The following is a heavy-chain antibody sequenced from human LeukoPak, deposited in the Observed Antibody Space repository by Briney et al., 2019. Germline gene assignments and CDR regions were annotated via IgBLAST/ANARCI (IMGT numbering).Heavy chain of an antibody. CDR2: ISYDGSNK. CDR3: ARVPRYCSSTNCHDY. D-gene: IGHD2-2*01. J-gene: IGHJ4*02. V-gene: IGHV3-30*04. Sequence: PGGSLRLSCAASGFTFSSYAMHWVRQAPGKGLEWVAVISYDGSNKYYADSVKGRFTISRDNSKNTLYLQMNSLRAEDTAVYYCARVPRYCSSTNCHDYWGQGTLVTVSP. CDR1: GFTFSSYA.